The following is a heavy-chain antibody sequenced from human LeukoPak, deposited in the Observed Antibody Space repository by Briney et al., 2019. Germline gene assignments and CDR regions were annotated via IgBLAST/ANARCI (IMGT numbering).Heavy chain of an antibody. D-gene: IGHD2-2*01. Sequence: GASVKVSCKASGYTLTSYGISWVRQAPGQGLEWMGWISAYNGNTNYAQKLQGRVTMTTDASTSTAYMELRSLRSDDTAVYYCARDQDCSSTSCYDYYYYGMDVWGQGTTVTVSS. V-gene: IGHV1-18*01. CDR3: ARDQDCSSTSCYDYYYYGMDV. J-gene: IGHJ6*02. CDR1: GYTLTSYG. CDR2: ISAYNGNT.